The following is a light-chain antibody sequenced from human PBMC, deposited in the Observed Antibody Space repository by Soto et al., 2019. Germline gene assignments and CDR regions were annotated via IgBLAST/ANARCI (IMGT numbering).Light chain of an antibody. CDR2: RNN. Sequence: QSVLSQPPSASGTPGQRVTISCSGSSSNIGSNYVYWYQQFPGTAPKLLIYRNNLRPSGVPDRVSGSKSGTSASLAISGLRAEDEADYYCAAWDDSLSGVVFGGGTKVTVL. V-gene: IGLV1-47*01. J-gene: IGLJ3*02. CDR3: AAWDDSLSGVV. CDR1: SSNIGSNY.